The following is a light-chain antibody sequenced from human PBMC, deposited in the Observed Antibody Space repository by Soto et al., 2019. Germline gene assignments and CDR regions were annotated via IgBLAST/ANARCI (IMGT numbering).Light chain of an antibody. Sequence: QAVVTQPHSASGTPGQRVTISCSGSSSNIGSNYVYWYQQLPGTAPKLLIYRNNQRPSGVPDRFSGSKSGTSASLAISGLRSEDEADYYCAAWDDSLSGHYVFGTGTKLTVL. CDR3: AAWDDSLSGHYV. V-gene: IGLV1-47*01. CDR1: SSNIGSNY. J-gene: IGLJ1*01. CDR2: RNN.